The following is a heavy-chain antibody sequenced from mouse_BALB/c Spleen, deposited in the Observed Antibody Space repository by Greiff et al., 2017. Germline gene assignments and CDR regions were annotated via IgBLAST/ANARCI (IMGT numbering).Heavy chain of an antibody. J-gene: IGHJ4*01. CDR3: ARSDYAYAMDY. CDR1: GYTFTSYW. V-gene: IGHV1-7*01. Sequence: VMLVESGAELAKPGASVKMSCKASGYTFTSYWMHWVKQRPGQGLEWIGYINPSTGYTEYNQKFKDKATLTADKSSSTAYMQLSSLTSEDSAVYYCARSDYAYAMDYWGQGTSVTVSS. CDR2: INPSTGYT. D-gene: IGHD1-1*01.